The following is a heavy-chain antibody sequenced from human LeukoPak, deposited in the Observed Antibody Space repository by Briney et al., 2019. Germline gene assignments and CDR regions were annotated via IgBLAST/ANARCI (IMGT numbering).Heavy chain of an antibody. J-gene: IGHJ4*02. V-gene: IGHV3-74*01. CDR3: ARTGNLLDY. CDR1: GFSFSSYL. CDR2: INTDGSDI. Sequence: GGSLRLSCAASGFSFSSYLMHWVRHVPGKGLVWVSRINTDGSDITYADSVKGRFPISRDNAKNTLYLQMNSLRAEDTAVYYCARTGNLLDYWGQGILVTVSS. D-gene: IGHD1-7*01.